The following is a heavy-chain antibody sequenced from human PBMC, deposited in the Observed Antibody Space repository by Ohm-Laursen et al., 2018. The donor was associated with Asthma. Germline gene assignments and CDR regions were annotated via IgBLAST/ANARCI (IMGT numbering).Heavy chain of an antibody. J-gene: IGHJ4*02. CDR3: ARDAMEWYLPAFDF. CDR1: GYTFSRYS. D-gene: IGHD3-3*01. Sequence: SLRLSCTASGYTFSRYSIHWVRQIPGKGLEWVASISTASSFIYYADSVRGRFTTSRDNARNSVYLQMNSLRPDDTAVYYCARDAMEWYLPAFDFWGQGTLVTVSS. V-gene: IGHV3-21*01. CDR2: ISTASSFI.